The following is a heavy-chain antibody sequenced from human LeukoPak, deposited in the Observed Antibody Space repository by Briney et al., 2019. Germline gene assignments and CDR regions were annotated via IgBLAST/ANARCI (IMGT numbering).Heavy chain of an antibody. CDR1: GGSISSGDYY. J-gene: IGHJ4*02. V-gene: IGHV4-30-4*01. D-gene: IGHD2-21*01. CDR3: ARAIRDGYPFDY. CDR2: IYYSGST. Sequence: PSETLSLTCTVSGGSISSGDYYWSWIRQPPGKGLEWIGYIYYSGSTYYNPSLKSRVTISVDTSKNQFSLKLSSVTAADTAVYYCARAIRDGYPFDYWGQGTLVTVSS.